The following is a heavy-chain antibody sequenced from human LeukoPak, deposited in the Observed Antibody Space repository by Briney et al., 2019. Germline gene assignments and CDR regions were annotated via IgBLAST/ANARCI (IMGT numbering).Heavy chain of an antibody. CDR3: ARSLVGGAKAYFQH. J-gene: IGHJ1*01. CDR1: GGTFSSYA. CDR2: IIPILGIA. V-gene: IGHV1-69*04. Sequence: GSSVKVSCKASGGTFSSYAISWVRQAPGQGLEWMGRIIPILGIANYAQKFQGRVTITADKSTSTAYMELSSLRSEDTAVYYCARSLVGGAKAYFQHWGQGTLVTVSS. D-gene: IGHD1-26*01.